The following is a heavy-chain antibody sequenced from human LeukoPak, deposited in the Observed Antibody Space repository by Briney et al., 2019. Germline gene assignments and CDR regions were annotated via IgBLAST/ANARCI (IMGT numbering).Heavy chain of an antibody. CDR3: VKDRSYCSGGSCYWNWFDP. Sequence: GGSLRLSCSASGFTFSSYAMHWVRQAPGKGLEYVSAISSNGGSTYYADSVKGRFTISRDNSKNTLYLQMSSLRAEDTAVYYRVKDRSYCSGGSCYWNWFDPWGQGTLVTVSS. V-gene: IGHV3-64D*06. CDR1: GFTFSSYA. J-gene: IGHJ5*02. D-gene: IGHD2-15*01. CDR2: ISSNGGST.